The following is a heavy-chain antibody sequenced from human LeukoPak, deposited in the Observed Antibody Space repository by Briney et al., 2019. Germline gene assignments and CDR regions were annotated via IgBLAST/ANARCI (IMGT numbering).Heavy chain of an antibody. D-gene: IGHD3-22*01. V-gene: IGHV1-18*01. J-gene: IGHJ4*02. Sequence: TSVKVSCKASGYTFTSYGISWVRQAPGQGVEWMGWISAYNGNTNYAQKLQGRVTMTTDTSTSTAYMELRSLRSDDTAVYYCARDGDSSDYYPSDYWGQGTLVTVSS. CDR2: ISAYNGNT. CDR1: GYTFTSYG. CDR3: ARDGDSSDYYPSDY.